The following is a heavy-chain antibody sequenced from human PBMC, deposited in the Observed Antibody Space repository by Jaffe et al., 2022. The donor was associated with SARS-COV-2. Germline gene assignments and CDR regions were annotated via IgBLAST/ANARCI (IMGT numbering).Heavy chain of an antibody. CDR2: IWYDGSNK. D-gene: IGHD2-8*01. CDR3: ARDLGYCTNGVCHYYYYGMDV. Sequence: QVQLVESGGGVVQPGRSLRLSCAASGFTFSSYGMHWVRQAPGKGLEWVAVIWYDGSNKYYADSVKGRFTISRDNSKNTLYLQMNSLRAEDTAVYYCARDLGYCTNGVCHYYYYGMDVWGQGTTVTVSS. J-gene: IGHJ6*02. V-gene: IGHV3-33*01. CDR1: GFTFSSYG.